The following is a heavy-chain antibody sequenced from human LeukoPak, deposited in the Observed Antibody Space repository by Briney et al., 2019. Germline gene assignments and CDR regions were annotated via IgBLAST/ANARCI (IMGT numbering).Heavy chain of an antibody. D-gene: IGHD2-15*01. CDR3: ARERYCSGGGCSTTFDY. J-gene: IGHJ4*02. CDR2: IYYSGST. Sequence: SETLSLTCTVSGVSISSYYWSWIRQPPGKGLECLGFIYYSGSTNYNPSLKSRVTISVDTSKNQFSLKLSSLTAADTAVYYCARERYCSGGGCSTTFDYWGQGTLVTVSS. CDR1: GVSISSYY. V-gene: IGHV4-59*01.